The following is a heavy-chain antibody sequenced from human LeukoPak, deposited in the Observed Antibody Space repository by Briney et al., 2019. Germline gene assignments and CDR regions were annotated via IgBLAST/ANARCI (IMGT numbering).Heavy chain of an antibody. J-gene: IGHJ4*02. Sequence: ASVKVSCKASGYTFTGYYIHWVRQAPGQGLEWMGWINPKNGGTKYAQNFQGSVTMTRDTSISTAYMELSTLRSDDTAVYYCARRGPDSGGTWVFDYWGQGTLVTVFS. D-gene: IGHD1-26*01. CDR2: INPKNGGT. V-gene: IGHV1-2*02. CDR1: GYTFTGYY. CDR3: ARRGPDSGGTWVFDY.